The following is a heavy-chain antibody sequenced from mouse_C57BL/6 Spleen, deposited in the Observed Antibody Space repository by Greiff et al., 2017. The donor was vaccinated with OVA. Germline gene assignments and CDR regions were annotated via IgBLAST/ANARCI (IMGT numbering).Heavy chain of an antibody. J-gene: IGHJ2*01. CDR1: GYTFTSYW. Sequence: VQLQQPGAELVMPGASVKLSCKASGYTFTSYWMHWVKQRPGQGLEWIGEIDPSDSYTNYNQKFKGKSTLTVDKSSSTAYMQLSSLTSEDSAVYYCARGQLKDYWGQGTTLTVSS. CDR2: IDPSDSYT. CDR3: ARGQLKDY. V-gene: IGHV1-69*01. D-gene: IGHD3-2*02.